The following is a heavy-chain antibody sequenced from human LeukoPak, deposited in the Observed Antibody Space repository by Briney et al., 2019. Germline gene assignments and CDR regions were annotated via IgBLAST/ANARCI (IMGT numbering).Heavy chain of an antibody. CDR3: ARWSGSGLDY. CDR2: IKQDGSDE. V-gene: IGHV3-7*01. CDR1: GFMFDNYW. Sequence: GGSLRLSCAASGFMFDNYWMTWVRQAPGKGLEWVASIKQDGSDEYYLDSVKGRFTISRDNAKHSLYLQMNSLRAEDTAVYYCARWSGSGLDYWGQGTLVTVSS. D-gene: IGHD6-25*01. J-gene: IGHJ4*02.